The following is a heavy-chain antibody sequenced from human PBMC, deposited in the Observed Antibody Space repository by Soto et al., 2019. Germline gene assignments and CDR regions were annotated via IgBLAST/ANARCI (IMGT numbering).Heavy chain of an antibody. CDR3: ATPNSGITMIGPDAFDI. Sequence: QPGXSLRLSGAASGFTFSTYAIIWVCQAPGKGLEWVSAISGSGGSTYYADSVKGRFTISRDNSKNTLYLQMNSLRAEETAVYYCATPNSGITMIGPDAFDIWGQGTMVTVSS. V-gene: IGHV3-23*01. CDR1: GFTFSTYA. D-gene: IGHD3-22*01. J-gene: IGHJ3*02. CDR2: ISGSGGST.